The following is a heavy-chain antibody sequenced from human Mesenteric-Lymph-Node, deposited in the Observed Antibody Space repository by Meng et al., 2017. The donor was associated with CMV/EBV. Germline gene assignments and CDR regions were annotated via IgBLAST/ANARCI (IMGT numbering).Heavy chain of an antibody. J-gene: IGHJ4*02. Sequence: GESLKISCAASGFTFSSYWMSWVRQAPGKGLEWVANIKQDGSEKYYVDSVKGRFTISRDNAKNSLYLQMNSLRAEDTAVYYCARGVGYCSSTSCYPFDYWGQGTLVTVSS. CDR1: GFTFSSYW. D-gene: IGHD2-2*01. CDR2: IKQDGSEK. CDR3: ARGVGYCSSTSCYPFDY. V-gene: IGHV3-7*01.